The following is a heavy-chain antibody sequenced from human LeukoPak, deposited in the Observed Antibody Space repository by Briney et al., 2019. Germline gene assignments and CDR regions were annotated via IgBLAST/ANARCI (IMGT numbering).Heavy chain of an antibody. J-gene: IGHJ4*02. Sequence: GGSLRLSCAASGFTFDYYVMSWVRQAPGKGLEWVSGINWNGDSTDYADSVKGRFTISRDNAKNSLYLQMNSLRAEDTAFYFCARDRYYDTSDFLDYWGQGTLVTVSS. CDR3: ARDRYYDTSDFLDY. D-gene: IGHD3-22*01. CDR2: INWNGDST. V-gene: IGHV3-20*04. CDR1: GFTFDYYV.